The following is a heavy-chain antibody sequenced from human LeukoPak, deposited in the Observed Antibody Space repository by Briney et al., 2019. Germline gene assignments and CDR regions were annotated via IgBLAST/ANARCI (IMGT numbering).Heavy chain of an antibody. J-gene: IGHJ6*04. CDR2: IDPSDSYT. CDR3: ATYYDILTGSQNYYYYYGMDV. Sequence: PGESLQISFYGSGYSFSSYWIRWGRQMPGKGVEWMGRIDPSDSYTNYSTSFQGHVTISANKSISTAYLQWRSLKASDTAMYYCATYYDILTGSQNYYYYYGMDVWGKGTTVTVSS. D-gene: IGHD3-9*01. CDR1: GYSFSSYW. V-gene: IGHV5-10-1*01.